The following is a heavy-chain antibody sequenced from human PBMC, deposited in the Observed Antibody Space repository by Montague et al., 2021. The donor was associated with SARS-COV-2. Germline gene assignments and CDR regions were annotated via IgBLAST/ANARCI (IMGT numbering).Heavy chain of an antibody. CDR3: ARGGCSSTSCSMVFDY. J-gene: IGHJ4*02. CDR2: IYSGGST. V-gene: IGHV3-66*01. D-gene: IGHD2-2*01. CDR1: GLTVSSNY. Sequence: SLRLSCAASGLTVSSNYMSWVRQAPGKGLEWVSVIYSGGSTYYADSVKGRFTIPRDNSKNTLYLQMNSLRAEDTAVYYCARGGCSSTSCSMVFDYWGQGTLVTVSS.